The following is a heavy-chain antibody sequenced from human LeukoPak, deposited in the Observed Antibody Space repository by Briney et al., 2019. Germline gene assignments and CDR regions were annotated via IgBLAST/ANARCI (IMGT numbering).Heavy chain of an antibody. J-gene: IGHJ4*02. CDR2: ISGSGGST. CDR3: PRGAGTGWRFDS. V-gene: IGHV3-23*01. D-gene: IGHD6-19*01. CDR1: GFTFSSYA. Sequence: GGSLRLSCAASGFTFSSYAMSWVRQAPGKGLEWVSTISGSGGSTYYADSVKGRFTISRDNSRNTLYLQMNSLRAEDTAVYYCPRGAGTGWRFDSWGQGTLLTVSS.